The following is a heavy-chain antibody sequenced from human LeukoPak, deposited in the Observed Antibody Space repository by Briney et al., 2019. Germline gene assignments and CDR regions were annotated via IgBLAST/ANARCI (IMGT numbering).Heavy chain of an antibody. V-gene: IGHV3-64*01. D-gene: IGHD4-17*01. J-gene: IGHJ4*02. CDR2: ISSNGGST. CDR3: AREYHYGDYVTPYFDY. Sequence: GGSLRLSCAASGFTFSSYAMHWVRQAPGKGLEYVSAISSNGGSTYYANSVKGRSTISRDNSKNTLYLQMGSLRAEDMAVYYCAREYHYGDYVTPYFDYWGQGTLVTVSS. CDR1: GFTFSSYA.